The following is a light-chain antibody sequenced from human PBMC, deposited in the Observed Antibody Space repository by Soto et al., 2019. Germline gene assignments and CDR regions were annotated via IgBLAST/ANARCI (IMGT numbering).Light chain of an antibody. Sequence: QSVLTQPPSVSGAPGQRVTISCTGSSSNIGAGYDVHWYQQLPGTAPKLLIYGNSNRPSGVPDRFSGSKSGTSASLAITGLQAEDGADYYCQSYDSGLSGYVFGTGTKGTVL. CDR1: SSNIGAGYD. V-gene: IGLV1-40*01. CDR2: GNS. J-gene: IGLJ1*01. CDR3: QSYDSGLSGYV.